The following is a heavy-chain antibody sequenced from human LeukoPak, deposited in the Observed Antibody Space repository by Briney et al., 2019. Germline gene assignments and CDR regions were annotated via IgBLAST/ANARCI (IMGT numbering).Heavy chain of an antibody. CDR1: GYTFTRYG. D-gene: IGHD2-2*01. J-gene: IGHJ4*02. CDR2: ISDYNGNK. Sequence: GASVKVSCKDSGYTFTRYGISWVRQAPGQGLEWMGWISDYNGNKNYTQKVQGRVTMTRDTSKSTSYMEMRNLRSDDTAVYYCARDQGSGGVVVPAATADWGQGTLVTVSS. CDR3: ARDQGSGGVVVPAATAD. V-gene: IGHV1-18*01.